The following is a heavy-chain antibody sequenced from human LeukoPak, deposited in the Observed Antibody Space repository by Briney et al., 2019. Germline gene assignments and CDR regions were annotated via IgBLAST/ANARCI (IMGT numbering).Heavy chain of an antibody. CDR3: AKDMGIAVAGTAYYYYGMDV. V-gene: IGHV3-30*18. D-gene: IGHD6-19*01. CDR2: ISYDGSNK. Sequence: GGSLRLSCAASGFSFDTYAMHWVRQAPGQGLEWVAVISYDGSNKYYAGSVKGRFTISRDNSKNTLYLQMNSLRAEDTAVYYCAKDMGIAVAGTAYYYYGMDVWGKGTTVTVSS. J-gene: IGHJ6*04. CDR1: GFSFDTYA.